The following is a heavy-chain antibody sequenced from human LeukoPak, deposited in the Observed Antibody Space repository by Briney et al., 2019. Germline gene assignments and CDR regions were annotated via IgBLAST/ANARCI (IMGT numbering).Heavy chain of an antibody. J-gene: IGHJ4*02. Sequence: ASVKVSCKASGGTFSSYAISWVRQAPGQGLEWMGRIIPIFGTANYAQKFQGRVTITTDESTSTAYMELSSRRSEDTAVYYCARNWNDERYFDYWGQGTLVTVSS. CDR3: ARNWNDERYFDY. D-gene: IGHD1-1*01. V-gene: IGHV1-69*05. CDR1: GGTFSSYA. CDR2: IIPIFGTA.